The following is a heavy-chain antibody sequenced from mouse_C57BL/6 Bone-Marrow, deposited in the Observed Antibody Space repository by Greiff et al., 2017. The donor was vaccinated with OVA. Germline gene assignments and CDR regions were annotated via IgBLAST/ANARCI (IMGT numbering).Heavy chain of an antibody. CDR3: ARRGIYYGSLYYAMDY. Sequence: EVQLQQSGPELVKPGASVKIPCKASGYTFTDYNMDWVKQSHGKSLEWIGDINPNNGGTIYNQKFKGKATLTVDKSSSTAYMELRSLTSEDTAVYYCARRGIYYGSLYYAMDYWGQGTSVTVSS. V-gene: IGHV1-18*01. J-gene: IGHJ4*01. CDR1: GYTFTDYN. CDR2: INPNNGGT. D-gene: IGHD1-1*01.